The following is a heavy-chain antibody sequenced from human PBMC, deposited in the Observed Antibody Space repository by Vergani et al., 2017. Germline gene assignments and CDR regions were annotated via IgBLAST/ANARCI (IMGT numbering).Heavy chain of an antibody. Sequence: EVQVVESGGGLIKPGGSLRLSCVVSGITFKNAWINWVRQAPGKGLEWIGRIRSKNDGGTADYAAPLKGRFTISRDESKESAFLLVNNLKTEDTAVYFCYTDYHDYWGQGTLVTVSS. D-gene: IGHD2-2*02. CDR3: YTDYHDY. J-gene: IGHJ4*02. V-gene: IGHV3-15*01. CDR1: GITFKNAW. CDR2: IRSKNDGGTA.